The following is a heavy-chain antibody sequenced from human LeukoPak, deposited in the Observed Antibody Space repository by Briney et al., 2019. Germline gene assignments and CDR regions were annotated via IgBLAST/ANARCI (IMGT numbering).Heavy chain of an antibody. V-gene: IGHV4-34*01. J-gene: IGHJ5*02. Sequence: SETLSLTCAVYGGAFSGYYWSWIRQPPGKGLEWIGEINHSGSTNYDPSLKSRVTISVDTSKNQFSLKLSSVTAADTAVYYCARGLRMTTFHNWFDPWGQGTLVTVSS. CDR3: ARGLRMTTFHNWFDP. D-gene: IGHD1-1*01. CDR1: GGAFSGYY. CDR2: INHSGST.